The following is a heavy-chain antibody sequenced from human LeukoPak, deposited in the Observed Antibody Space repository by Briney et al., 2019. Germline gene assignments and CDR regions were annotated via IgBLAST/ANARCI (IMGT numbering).Heavy chain of an antibody. CDR1: GGSISSGGYS. CDR3: ARDSPYWYFDL. Sequence: SQTLSLTCAVSGGSISSGGYSWRWSRQPPGKGLEWNGYIYHSRSTYYNPSLKSRVTISVDRSKNQFSLKLSSVTAADTAVYYCARDSPYWYFDLWGRGTLVTVSS. V-gene: IGHV4-30-2*01. J-gene: IGHJ2*01. CDR2: IYHSRST.